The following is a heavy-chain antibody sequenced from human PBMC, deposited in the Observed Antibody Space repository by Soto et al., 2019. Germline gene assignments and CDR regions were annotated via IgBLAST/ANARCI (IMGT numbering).Heavy chain of an antibody. D-gene: IGHD2-15*01. CDR1: GGSISSYY. Sequence: SETLSLTCTVSGGSISSYYWSWIRQPPGKGLEWIGYIYYSGSTNYNPSLKSRVTISVDTSKNQFSLKLSSVTAADTAVYYCARSAAVVAATGPANNWFDPWGQGTLVTVSS. V-gene: IGHV4-59*08. CDR2: IYYSGST. CDR3: ARSAAVVAATGPANNWFDP. J-gene: IGHJ5*02.